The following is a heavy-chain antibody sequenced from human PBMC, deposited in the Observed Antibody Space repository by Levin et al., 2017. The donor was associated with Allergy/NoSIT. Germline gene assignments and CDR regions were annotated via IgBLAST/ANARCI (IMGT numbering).Heavy chain of an antibody. V-gene: IGHV3-49*04. D-gene: IGHD3-16*02. CDR2: IRNKAHGGTT. Sequence: PGESLKISCTGSGFTFGDYAMSWVRQAPGKGLEWVGFIRNKAHGGTTEYAASVKGRLTISRDDSKSIVYLQMNSLKTEDTAVYFCARGGPPNYDYNWGSYRDGYSDYWGQGTLVTVSS. J-gene: IGHJ4*02. CDR3: ARGGPPNYDYNWGSYRDGYSDY. CDR1: GFTFGDYA.